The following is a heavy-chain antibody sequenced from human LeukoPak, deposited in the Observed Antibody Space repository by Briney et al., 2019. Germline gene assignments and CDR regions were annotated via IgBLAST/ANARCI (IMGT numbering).Heavy chain of an antibody. CDR3: ARDSSSWPLGMDV. CDR1: RFTFSNYE. D-gene: IGHD6-13*01. CDR2: ISSSGNTI. Sequence: PGGSLRLSCAASRFTFSNYEMNWVRQAPGKGLEWLSYISSSGNTIYYADSVKGRFTMSRDNAKNALYLQMNSLRVEDTALHYCARDSSSWPLGMDVWGQGTTVTVS. J-gene: IGHJ6*02. V-gene: IGHV3-48*03.